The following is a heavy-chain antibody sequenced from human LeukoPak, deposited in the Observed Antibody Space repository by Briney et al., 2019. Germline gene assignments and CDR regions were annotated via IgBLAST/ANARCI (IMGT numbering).Heavy chain of an antibody. CDR1: GFTFSSYP. CDR3: ARDSSHYLGSSDY. J-gene: IGHJ4*02. CDR2: ISETGDVT. D-gene: IGHD6-6*01. Sequence: GGSLRLSCAASGFTFSSYPMSWVRQAPGKGLEWVSVISETGDVTHYADSMKGRFTISRDNIKNTLNLQMNSLRAEDTAIYYCARDSSHYLGSSDYWGQGTLVTVSS. V-gene: IGHV3-23*01.